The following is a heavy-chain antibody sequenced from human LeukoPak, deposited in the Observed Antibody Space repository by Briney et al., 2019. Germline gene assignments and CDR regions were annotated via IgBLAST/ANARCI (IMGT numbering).Heavy chain of an antibody. CDR3: ARWPFSSSYLWFDP. V-gene: IGHV1-18*01. CDR1: GYTFTSYG. J-gene: IGHJ5*02. Sequence: ASVKVPCKASGYTFTSYGISWVQQAPGQGLEWMGWISAYNGNTNYAQKLQGRVTMTTDTSTSTAYMELRSLRSDDTAVYYCARWPFSSSYLWFDPWGQGTLVTVSS. D-gene: IGHD6-13*01. CDR2: ISAYNGNT.